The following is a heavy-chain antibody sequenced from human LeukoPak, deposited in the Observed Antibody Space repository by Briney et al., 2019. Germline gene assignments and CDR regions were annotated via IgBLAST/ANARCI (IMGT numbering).Heavy chain of an antibody. CDR2: ISSSSSYI. CDR1: GFTFSDYS. V-gene: IGHV3-21*01. D-gene: IGHD2-2*02. J-gene: IGHJ2*01. Sequence: GGSLRLSCAASGFTFSDYSMNWVRQAPGKGLEWVSSISSSSSYIYYADSVKGRFTISRDNAKNSLYLQMNNLRAEDTAVYYCARREDCSSTSCYINWYFDLWGRGTLVTVSS. CDR3: ARREDCSSTSCYINWYFDL.